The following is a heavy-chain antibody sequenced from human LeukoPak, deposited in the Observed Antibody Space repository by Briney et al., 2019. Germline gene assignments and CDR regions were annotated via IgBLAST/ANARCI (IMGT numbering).Heavy chain of an antibody. V-gene: IGHV4-39*07. Sequence: SETLSLTCTVSGGSISSSSYYWGWIRQPPGKGLEWIGSIYYSGSTYYNPSLKSRVTISVDTSKNQFSLKLSSVTAADTAVYYCARGGIASSGYQLLTIARGWFDPWGQGTLVTVSS. D-gene: IGHD2-2*01. CDR2: IYYSGST. CDR1: GGSISSSSYY. CDR3: ARGGIASSGYQLLTIARGWFDP. J-gene: IGHJ5*02.